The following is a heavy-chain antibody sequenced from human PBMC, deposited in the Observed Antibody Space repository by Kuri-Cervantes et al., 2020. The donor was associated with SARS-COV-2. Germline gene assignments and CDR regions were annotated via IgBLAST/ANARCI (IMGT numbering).Heavy chain of an antibody. CDR3: ARVLSGGNDFWSRPFDY. J-gene: IGHJ4*02. V-gene: IGHV3-74*01. Sequence: GESLKISCAASGFTFSGHWIHWVRQAPGKGLVWVSRINPDGSYTNNADSVKGRFTISRDNSKNTLYLQMNSLRAEDTAVYYCARVLSGGNDFWSRPFDYWGQGTLVTVSS. D-gene: IGHD3-3*01. CDR2: INPDGSYT. CDR1: GFTFSGHW.